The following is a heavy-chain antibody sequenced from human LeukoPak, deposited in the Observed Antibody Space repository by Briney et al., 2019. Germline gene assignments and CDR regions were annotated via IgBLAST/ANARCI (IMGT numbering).Heavy chain of an antibody. CDR1: GFTFSSYS. Sequence: GGSLRLSCAASGFTFSSYSMNWVRQAPGKGLEWVSSISSSSSYIYYADSVKGRFTISRDNAKNSLYLQMNSLRAEDTAVYYCAREGVSYYYGSGSYPLDYWGQGTLVTVSS. CDR3: AREGVSYYYGSGSYPLDY. V-gene: IGHV3-21*01. D-gene: IGHD3-10*01. CDR2: ISSSSSYI. J-gene: IGHJ4*02.